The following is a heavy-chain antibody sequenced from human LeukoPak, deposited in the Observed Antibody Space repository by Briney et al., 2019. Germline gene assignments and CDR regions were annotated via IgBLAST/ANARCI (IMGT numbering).Heavy chain of an antibody. V-gene: IGHV1-46*01. Sequence: ASVRVSCKASGYTFINYYMHWVRQAPGQGLEWMGIINPSGGTTSYAQNFQGRVTMTRDTSTSTVYMELSSLRSEDTAVYYCAREIGPRQLHLWGSAFDYWGQGTLVTVSS. D-gene: IGHD5-18*01. CDR1: GYTFINYY. J-gene: IGHJ4*02. CDR2: INPSGGTT. CDR3: AREIGPRQLHLWGSAFDY.